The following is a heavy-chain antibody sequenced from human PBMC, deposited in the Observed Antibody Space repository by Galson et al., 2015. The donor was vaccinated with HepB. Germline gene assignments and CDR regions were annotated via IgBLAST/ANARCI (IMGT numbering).Heavy chain of an antibody. J-gene: IGHJ4*02. D-gene: IGHD2-8*01. V-gene: IGHV3-74*01. CDR1: GFTVSSNY. Sequence: SLRLSCAASGFTVSSNYMSWVRQAPGKGLVWVSRINSDGSSTSYADSVKGRFTISRDNAKNTLYLQMNSLRAEDTAVYYCARDRGYCTNGVCDDYWGQGTLVTVSS. CDR2: INSDGSST. CDR3: ARDRGYCTNGVCDDY.